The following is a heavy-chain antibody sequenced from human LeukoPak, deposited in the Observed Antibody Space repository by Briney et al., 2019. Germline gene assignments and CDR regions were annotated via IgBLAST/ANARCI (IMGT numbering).Heavy chain of an antibody. Sequence: KPSETLSLTCTVSGGSISSYYWSWIRQPPGKGLEWIGYIYYSGSTNYNPSLKSRVTISVDTSKNQFSLKLSSVTAADTAVYYCARLGLGYDSSGYFGYWGQGTLVTVSS. V-gene: IGHV4-59*01. CDR2: IYYSGST. CDR3: ARLGLGYDSSGYFGY. D-gene: IGHD3-22*01. J-gene: IGHJ4*02. CDR1: GGSISSYY.